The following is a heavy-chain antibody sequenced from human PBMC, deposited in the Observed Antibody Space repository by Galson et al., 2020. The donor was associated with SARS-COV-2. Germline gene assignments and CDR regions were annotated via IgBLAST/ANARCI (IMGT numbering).Heavy chain of an antibody. D-gene: IGHD3-10*02. CDR1: GFPFNSYS. J-gene: IGHJ6*02. CDR2: ISSSSDYI. Sequence: GGSLRLSCLVSGFPFNSYSINWVRQAPGKGLEWVSAISSSSDYIYNADSVKGRFTISRDNAKNSLYLQMNSLRAEDTAVYYCAREASWAMFAMDVWGQGTTVTVSS. CDR3: AREASWAMFAMDV. V-gene: IGHV3-21*01.